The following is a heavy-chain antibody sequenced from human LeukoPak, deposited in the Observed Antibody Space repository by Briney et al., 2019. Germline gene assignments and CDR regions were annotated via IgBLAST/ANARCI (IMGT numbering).Heavy chain of an antibody. CDR2: ISSYGGST. CDR3: VKDEVKSRDGYNLGAFDI. V-gene: IGHV3-64D*09. Sequence: PGGSLRLSCSASGFTFSSYAMHWVRQAPGKGLEYVSAISSYGGSTYYTDSVKGRFTISRDNSKNTLYLQTSSLRAEDTAVYYCVKDEVKSRDGYNLGAFDIRGQGTTVTVSS. D-gene: IGHD5-24*01. CDR1: GFTFSSYA. J-gene: IGHJ3*02.